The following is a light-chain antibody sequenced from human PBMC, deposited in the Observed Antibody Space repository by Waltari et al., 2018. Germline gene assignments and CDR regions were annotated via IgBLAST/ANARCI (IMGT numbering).Light chain of an antibody. CDR3: ASWDDSLNGHWV. J-gene: IGLJ3*02. Sequence: QSVLTQPPSASGTPGQSVPIPCSGCASKLRGHPVNWYQQLPGKAPKLLIYRSDLRPSGVPDRFSGSKSGTSASLAISGLQSEDEADYFCASWDDSLNGHWVFGGGTKVTVL. CDR2: RSD. V-gene: IGLV1-44*01. CDR1: ASKLRGHP.